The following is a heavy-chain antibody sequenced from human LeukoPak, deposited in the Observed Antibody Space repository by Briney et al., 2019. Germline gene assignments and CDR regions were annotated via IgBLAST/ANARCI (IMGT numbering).Heavy chain of an antibody. Sequence: PGGSLRLSCAASGFTFSSYSMNWVRQAPGKGLEWVSSISSSSSYIYYADSVKGRFTISRDNAKNSLYLQMNSLRAEDTAVYYCARDIIAARPGNWFDLWGQGTLVTVSS. V-gene: IGHV3-21*01. CDR2: ISSSSSYI. CDR1: GFTFSSYS. D-gene: IGHD6-6*01. J-gene: IGHJ5*02. CDR3: ARDIIAARPGNWFDL.